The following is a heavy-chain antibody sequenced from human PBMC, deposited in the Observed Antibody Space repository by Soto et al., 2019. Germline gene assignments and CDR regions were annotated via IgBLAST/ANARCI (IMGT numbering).Heavy chain of an antibody. CDR3: RVTGVSEVDY. J-gene: IGHJ4*02. D-gene: IGHD2-8*01. CDR1: GYTFSGFY. CDR2: IYPDSGGT. Sequence: ASVKVSCKTSGYTFSGFYMHWVRQAPGQGLESMGWIYPDSGGTDYAQKFQGGVTMTRDTSISTAYMELSRLRSDDTAVYYCRVTGVSEVDYWGQGTLVTVSS. V-gene: IGHV1-2*02.